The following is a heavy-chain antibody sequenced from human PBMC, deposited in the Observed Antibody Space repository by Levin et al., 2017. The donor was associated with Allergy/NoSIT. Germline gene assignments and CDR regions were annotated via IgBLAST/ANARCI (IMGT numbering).Heavy chain of an antibody. CDR1: GFALSGFA. D-gene: IGHD1-26*01. Sequence: GGSLRLSCAASGFALSGFAMSWVRQAPGQGLGWVSAISDSGAHTYYADSVRGRSTISRDNSRNTLFLQMNTLGAEDTAVYYCAKSQGLSGRSFGDWGQGTLVTVSS. CDR3: AKSQGLSGRSFGD. J-gene: IGHJ4*02. V-gene: IGHV3-23*01. CDR2: ISDSGAHT.